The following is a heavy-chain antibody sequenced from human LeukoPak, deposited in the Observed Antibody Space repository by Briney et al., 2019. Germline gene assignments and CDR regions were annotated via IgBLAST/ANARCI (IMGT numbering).Heavy chain of an antibody. CDR1: SFX. Sequence: SFXXSXIRQXPXKGXXXVGYIYYSRSTNYNPSLKSRVTISVXXXKKQFSLKRSSVNAADTAVYYWXXXXXXXXXYYYYYYMDVWGKGTTVTISS. CDR3: XXXXXXXXXYYYYYYMDV. CDR2: IYYSRST. J-gene: IGHJ6*03. V-gene: IGHV4-59*01.